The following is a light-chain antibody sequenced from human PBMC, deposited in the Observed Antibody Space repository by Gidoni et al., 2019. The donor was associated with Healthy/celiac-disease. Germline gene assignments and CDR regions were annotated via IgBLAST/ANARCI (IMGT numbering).Light chain of an antibody. CDR3: QQYNSYSSWT. Sequence: DIQMNQSPSTLSASVGDRVTITVRASQSISSWLAWYQQKPGKAPKLLIYDASSLESGVPSRFSGSGSGTEFTLTISSLQPDDFATYYCQQYNSYSSWTFGQGTKVEIK. V-gene: IGKV1-5*01. CDR1: QSISSW. J-gene: IGKJ1*01. CDR2: DAS.